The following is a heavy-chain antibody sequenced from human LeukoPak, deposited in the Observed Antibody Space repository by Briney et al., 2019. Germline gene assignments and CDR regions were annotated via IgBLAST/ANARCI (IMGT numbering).Heavy chain of an antibody. Sequence: SETLSLTCTVSGGPISSHYWSWIRQPPGKGLEWIGYIYYSGGTNYNPSLKSRVTISVDASKNQFSLKLSSATAADTAVYYCARGSGYIDYWSQGTLVTVSS. CDR1: GGPISSHY. CDR3: ARGSGYIDY. J-gene: IGHJ4*02. CDR2: IYYSGGT. D-gene: IGHD2-15*01. V-gene: IGHV4-59*11.